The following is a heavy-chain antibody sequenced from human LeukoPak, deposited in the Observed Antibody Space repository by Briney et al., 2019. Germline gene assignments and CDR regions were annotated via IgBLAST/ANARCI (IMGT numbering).Heavy chain of an antibody. CDR3: AKENFGDYFDY. CDR2: ISTSGTTI. J-gene: IGHJ4*02. V-gene: IGHV3-48*03. D-gene: IGHD4-17*01. CDR1: GFTFSSYE. Sequence: GGSLRLSCAASGFTFSSYEMNWVRQAPGRGLEWVSYISTSGTTIYYADSVKGRFTISRDNSKNSLYLQMSSLGAEDTAIYYCAKENFGDYFDYWGQGTLVTVSS.